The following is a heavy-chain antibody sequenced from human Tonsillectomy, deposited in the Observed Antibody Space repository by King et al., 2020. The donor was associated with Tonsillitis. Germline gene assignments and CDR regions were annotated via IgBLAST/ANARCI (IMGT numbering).Heavy chain of an antibody. Sequence: EVQLVESGGGVVRPGGSLSLSCAASGFTLDEYDMTWVRQAPGKGLEWVSGINWNGHSTGYADSVKGRFTISRDNARNALYLQMNTLRAADTALYYCAGDVGGSYKGVDYWGQGTLVTVSS. CDR1: GFTLDEYD. CDR3: AGDVGGSYKGVDY. J-gene: IGHJ4*02. CDR2: INWNGHST. V-gene: IGHV3-20*04. D-gene: IGHD1-26*01.